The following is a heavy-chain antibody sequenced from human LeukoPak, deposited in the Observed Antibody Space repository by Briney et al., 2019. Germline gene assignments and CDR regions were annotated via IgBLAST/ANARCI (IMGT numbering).Heavy chain of an antibody. V-gene: IGHV1-46*01. CDR1: GYTSTRHQ. CDR2: INPSGGTA. J-gene: IGHJ6*01. D-gene: IGHD4-11*01. Sequence: ASVKVSCKASGYTSTRHQMYWVRQAPGQWLEWMGLINPSGGTASYAQKFQGRVTMTTDTSTSTVYMDLSGLRSEDTAVYFCARELTSGGMDVWGHGTTVTVSS. CDR3: ARELTSGGMDV.